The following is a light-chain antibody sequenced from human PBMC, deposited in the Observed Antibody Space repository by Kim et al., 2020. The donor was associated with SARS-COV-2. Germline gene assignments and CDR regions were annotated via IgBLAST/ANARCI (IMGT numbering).Light chain of an antibody. V-gene: IGLV3-21*04. CDR2: YDG. CDR3: QVWDSDSDHAV. Sequence: APRKTARFTVGGNDVGSKSVHWYQQKPGQAPVLIIYYDGDRPSGIPERFSGSNSANTATLTISRVEAGDEADYYCQVWDSDSDHAVFGGGTKVTVL. CDR1: DVGSKS. J-gene: IGLJ2*01.